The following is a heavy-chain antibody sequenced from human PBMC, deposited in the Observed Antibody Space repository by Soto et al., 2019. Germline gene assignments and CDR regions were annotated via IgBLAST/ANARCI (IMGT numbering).Heavy chain of an antibody. J-gene: IGHJ4*02. V-gene: IGHV4-31*03. D-gene: IGHD1-26*01. Sequence: QVQLQESGPGLVKPSQTLSLACTVSDGSVSRGGSYWGWLRQPPGKGLEWIGNIYYTGRTSYNPSLKSRVTISLETSKRQFSLRLASVSAADTALYYCAREGSYHYFDYWGQGALVTVSS. CDR2: IYYTGRT. CDR1: DGSVSRGGSY. CDR3: AREGSYHYFDY.